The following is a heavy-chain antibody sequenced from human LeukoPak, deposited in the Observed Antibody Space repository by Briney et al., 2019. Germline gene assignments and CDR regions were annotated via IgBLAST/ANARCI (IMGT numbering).Heavy chain of an antibody. CDR1: GFTFSSYA. CDR3: AVDWYDSSGYGTFDY. Sequence: GGSLRLSCAASGFTFSSYAMSWVRQAPGKGLEWVSTVTGSGGNTDYADSVKGRFTISRDNSKNTLYLQMHSLRAEDTAVYYCAVDWYDSSGYGTFDYWGQGTLVTVSS. V-gene: IGHV3-23*01. J-gene: IGHJ4*02. CDR2: VTGSGGNT. D-gene: IGHD3-22*01.